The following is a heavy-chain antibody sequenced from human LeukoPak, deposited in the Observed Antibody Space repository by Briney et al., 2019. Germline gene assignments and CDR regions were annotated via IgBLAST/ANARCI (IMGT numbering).Heavy chain of an antibody. CDR3: ASGSIAAAAPYYFDY. D-gene: IGHD6-13*01. Sequence: SETLSLTCTVSGGSISSSSYYWGWIRQPPGKGLEWIGTIYYSGSTYYNPSLKSRVTMSVDTSKNQFSLKLSSVTAADTAVYYCASGSIAAAAPYYFDYWGQGTLVTVSS. CDR1: GGSISSSSYY. J-gene: IGHJ4*02. V-gene: IGHV4-39*07. CDR2: IYYSGST.